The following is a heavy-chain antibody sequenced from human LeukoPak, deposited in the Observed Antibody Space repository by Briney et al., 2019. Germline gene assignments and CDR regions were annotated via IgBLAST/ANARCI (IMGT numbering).Heavy chain of an antibody. V-gene: IGHV4-39*07. Sequence: PSETLSLTCTVSGGSISSSSYYWGWIRQPPGKGLEWIGEINHSGSTNYNPSLKSRVTISVDTSKNQFSLKLSSVTAADTAVYYCATLSPDPGYYYYYMDVWGKGTTVTVSS. J-gene: IGHJ6*03. CDR2: INHSGST. CDR1: GGSISSSSYY. D-gene: IGHD2/OR15-2a*01. CDR3: ATLSPDPGYYYYYMDV.